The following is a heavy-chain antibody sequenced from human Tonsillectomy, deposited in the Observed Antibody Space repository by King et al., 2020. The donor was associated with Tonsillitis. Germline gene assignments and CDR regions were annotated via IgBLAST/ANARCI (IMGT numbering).Heavy chain of an antibody. CDR3: TRSQAGSNWFDP. CDR1: GFSLSTDEMR. V-gene: IGHV2-70*04. CDR2: IDWDDEK. J-gene: IGHJ5*02. Sequence: TLKESGPALVKPTQTLTLTCTFSGFSLSTDEMRVSWVRQPPGKALEWLARIDWDDEKFYSTSLKTRLTISRDTSKNQVVLGRTNMDPGDTATYYCTRSQAGSNWFDPWGRGTLVTVSS.